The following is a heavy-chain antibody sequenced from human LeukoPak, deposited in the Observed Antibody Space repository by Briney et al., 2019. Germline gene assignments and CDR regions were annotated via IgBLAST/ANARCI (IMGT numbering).Heavy chain of an antibody. J-gene: IGHJ6*04. V-gene: IGHV1-46*01. CDR1: GYTFTSYY. Sequence: ASVKVSCKASGYTFTSYYMHWVRQAPGQGLEWMGIINPSGGSTTYAQKFQGRVTITRDTSTSTVYMELSSLRSEDTAVYYCARDRDYYGSGLDYYGMDVWGKGTTVTVSS. CDR2: INPSGGST. D-gene: IGHD3-10*01. CDR3: ARDRDYYGSGLDYYGMDV.